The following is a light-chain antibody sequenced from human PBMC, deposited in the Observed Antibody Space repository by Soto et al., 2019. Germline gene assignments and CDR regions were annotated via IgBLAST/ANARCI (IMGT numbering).Light chain of an antibody. CDR3: QQYGYSRT. CDR2: GAS. CDR1: QSVGSTY. Sequence: EIVLTQSPGTLSLSPCEGATLSCMASQSVGSTYLAWYQQKPGQAPRLLIYGASTRATGIPDRFSGSGSGTDFTLTISRLEPEDFAVYYCQQYGYSRTVGQGTKVDIK. V-gene: IGKV3-20*01. J-gene: IGKJ1*01.